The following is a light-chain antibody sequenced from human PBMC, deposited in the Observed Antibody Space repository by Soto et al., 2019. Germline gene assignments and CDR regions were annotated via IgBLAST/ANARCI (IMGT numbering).Light chain of an antibody. V-gene: IGLV1-40*01. Sequence: QSVLTQPPSVSGAPGQRVTISCTGSTSNIGSIFDVHWYQHLPGAAPKLLIFGNTNRPSGVPDRLSGSQSGTSASLTITGLQPEDEADYSCPSYDNRLAGSVVFGGGTKLTVL. CDR1: TSNIGSIFD. J-gene: IGLJ2*01. CDR2: GNT. CDR3: PSYDNRLAGSVV.